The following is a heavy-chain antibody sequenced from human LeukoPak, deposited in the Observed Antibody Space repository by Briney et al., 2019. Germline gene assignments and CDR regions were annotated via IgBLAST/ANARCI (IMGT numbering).Heavy chain of an antibody. CDR2: ISYDGNNK. V-gene: IGHV3-30-3*01. Sequence: PGGSLRLSCAASGFTFSSYAMHWVRQAPGKGLEWVAIISYDGNNKFYADSVKGRFSISRDNSKNTLYLQMNSLGAEDTAVYYCARASRDGTENWCDPWGQGTLVTVSS. CDR1: GFTFSSYA. CDR3: ARASRDGTENWCDP. D-gene: IGHD1-26*01. J-gene: IGHJ5*02.